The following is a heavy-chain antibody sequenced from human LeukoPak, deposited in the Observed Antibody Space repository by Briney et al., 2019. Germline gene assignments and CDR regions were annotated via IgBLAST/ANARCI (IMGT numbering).Heavy chain of an antibody. CDR2: IWYDGSNK. J-gene: IGHJ4*02. CDR1: GFTFSSYG. V-gene: IGHV3-33*01. D-gene: IGHD2-15*01. Sequence: GGSLRLYCAASGFTFSSYGMHWVRQAPGKGLEWVAVIWYDGSNKYYADSVKGRFTISRDNSKNTLYLQMNSLRAEDTAVYYCARDRGLLLPVDYWGQGTLVTVSS. CDR3: ARDRGLLLPVDY.